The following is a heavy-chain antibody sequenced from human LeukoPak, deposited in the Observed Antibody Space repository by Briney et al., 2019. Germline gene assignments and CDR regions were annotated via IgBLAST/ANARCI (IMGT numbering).Heavy chain of an antibody. CDR1: GFTVSSNC. CDR2: IYSGGST. CDR3: ARVASGSYYPHYYYYYYMDV. Sequence: GGSLRLSCAASGFTVSSNCMSWVRQAPGKGLEWVSVIYSGGSTYYADSVKGRFTISRDNSKNTLYLQMNSLRAEDTAVYYCARVASGSYYPHYYYYYYMDVWGKGTTVTVSS. V-gene: IGHV3-53*01. D-gene: IGHD3-10*01. J-gene: IGHJ6*03.